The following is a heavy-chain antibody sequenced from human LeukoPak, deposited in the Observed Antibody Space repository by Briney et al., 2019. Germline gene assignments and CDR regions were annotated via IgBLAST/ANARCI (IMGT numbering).Heavy chain of an antibody. CDR3: ATDGYHYFDY. CDR2: IYNDGSGT. V-gene: IGHV3-53*01. Sequence: GGSLRLSCAASGFTVTSNYMSWVRQAPGKGLEWVSLIYNDGSGTYYADSVRGRFTISRDTSEGTVYLQMDSLRPEDTAVYYCATDGYHYFDYWGQGTLVTVSS. CDR1: GFTVTSNY. D-gene: IGHD5-12*01. J-gene: IGHJ4*02.